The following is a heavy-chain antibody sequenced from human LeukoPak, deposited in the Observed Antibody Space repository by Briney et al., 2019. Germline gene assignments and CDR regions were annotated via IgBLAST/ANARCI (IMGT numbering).Heavy chain of an antibody. J-gene: IGHJ4*02. V-gene: IGHV3-7*04. Sequence: GGSLRLSCAASDFTFTSYWMSWVRQAPGKGLEWVANINQDGSEKYCVGSVKGRFSISRDNAKNSLYLQMNSLRAEDTAVYYCARGGHYASGSRFDDWGQGTLVTVSS. D-gene: IGHD3-10*01. CDR2: INQDGSEK. CDR1: DFTFTSYW. CDR3: ARGGHYASGSRFDD.